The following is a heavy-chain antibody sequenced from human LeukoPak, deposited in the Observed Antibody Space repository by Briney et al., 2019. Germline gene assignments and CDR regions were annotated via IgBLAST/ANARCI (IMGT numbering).Heavy chain of an antibody. CDR3: ARADVEMATILGDFPYY. V-gene: IGHV3-48*01. Sequence: PGGSLRLSCAASGFTFSDHIMNWVRQLPGKRLEWVAYVSGSGSTVYYADSVKGRFTISRDNGKSSLYLQMNSLRAEDTAVYYCARADVEMATILGDFPYYWGQGTLVTVSS. CDR1: GFTFSDHI. CDR2: VSGSGSTV. J-gene: IGHJ4*02. D-gene: IGHD5-24*01.